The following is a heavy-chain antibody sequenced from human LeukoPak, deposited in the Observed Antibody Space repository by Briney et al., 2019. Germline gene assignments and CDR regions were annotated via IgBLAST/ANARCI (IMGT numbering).Heavy chain of an antibody. Sequence: PSETLSLTCTVSGGSISSGSYYWSWIRQPAGMGLEWIVRIYTSGSTHANPSLNSLTTISVDTSKNQFSLKLSSVTAADTAVYYCASFGFGNYDSSGSSTDAFDIWGQGTMVTVSS. CDR3: ASFGFGNYDSSGSSTDAFDI. CDR2: IYTSGST. J-gene: IGHJ3*02. D-gene: IGHD3-22*01. V-gene: IGHV4-61*02. CDR1: GGSISSGSYY.